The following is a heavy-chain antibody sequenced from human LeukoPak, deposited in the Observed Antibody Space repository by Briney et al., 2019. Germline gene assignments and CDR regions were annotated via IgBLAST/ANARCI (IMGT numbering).Heavy chain of an antibody. CDR3: ARERGSYRRWFDP. CDR2: INPSGGST. V-gene: IGHV1-46*01. CDR1: GYTFTSYY. J-gene: IGHJ5*02. D-gene: IGHD1-26*01. Sequence: GASVKVSCKASGYTFTSYYMRWVRQAPGQGLEWMGIINPSGGSTSYAQKFQGRVTMTRDTSTSTVYMELSSLRSEDTAVYYCARERGSYRRWFDPWGQGTLVTVSS.